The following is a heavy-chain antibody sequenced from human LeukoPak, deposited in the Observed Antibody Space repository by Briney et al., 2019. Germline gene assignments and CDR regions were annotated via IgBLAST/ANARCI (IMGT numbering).Heavy chain of an antibody. Sequence: ASVKVSCKASGYTFTSYGISWVRQAPGQGLEWMGWISAYNGNTNYAQKLQGRVTITTDTSTSTAYMELRSLRPDDTAVHYCARDQGYSGSYGWFDPWGQGTLVTVSS. D-gene: IGHD1-26*01. CDR2: ISAYNGNT. V-gene: IGHV1-18*01. CDR1: GYTFTSYG. CDR3: ARDQGYSGSYGWFDP. J-gene: IGHJ5*01.